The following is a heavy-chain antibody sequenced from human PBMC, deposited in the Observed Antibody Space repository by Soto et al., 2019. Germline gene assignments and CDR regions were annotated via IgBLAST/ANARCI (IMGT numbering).Heavy chain of an antibody. CDR2: INHSGST. Sequence: QVQLQQWGAGLLKPSETLSLTCAVYGGSFSGYYWTWIRQPPGTGLEWIGEINHSGSTNYNPSLKSRVTISVDTSKNQFSLKLPSVTAADTAVYYCARDKITGLFDYWGQGTLVTFPS. J-gene: IGHJ4*02. CDR1: GGSFSGYY. V-gene: IGHV4-34*01. D-gene: IGHD2-8*02. CDR3: ARDKITGLFDY.